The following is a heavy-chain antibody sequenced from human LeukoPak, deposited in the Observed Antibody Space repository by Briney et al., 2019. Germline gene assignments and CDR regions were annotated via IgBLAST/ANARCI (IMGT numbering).Heavy chain of an antibody. Sequence: SETLSLTCAVYGGSFSGYYWSWIRQPPGKGLEWIGEINHSGSTNYNPSLKSRVTISVDTSKNQFSLKLSSVTAADTAVYYCASSVGASAGAFDIWGQGTMVTVSS. CDR3: ASSVGASAGAFDI. V-gene: IGHV4-34*01. D-gene: IGHD1-26*01. CDR1: GGSFSGYY. CDR2: INHSGST. J-gene: IGHJ3*02.